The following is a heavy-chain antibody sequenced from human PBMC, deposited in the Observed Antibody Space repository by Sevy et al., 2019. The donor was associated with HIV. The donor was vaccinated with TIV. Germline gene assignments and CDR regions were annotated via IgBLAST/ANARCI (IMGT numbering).Heavy chain of an antibody. Sequence: GGSLRLSCAASGFTFSDYYMSWIRQAPGKGLEWVSYISSSSSYTNYADSVKGRFTISRENAKNSLYLQMNSLRAEDTAVYYCASVAIAAAGTRGGWFDPWGQGTLVTVSS. CDR3: ASVAIAAAGTRGGWFDP. D-gene: IGHD6-13*01. J-gene: IGHJ5*02. V-gene: IGHV3-11*06. CDR1: GFTFSDYY. CDR2: ISSSSSYT.